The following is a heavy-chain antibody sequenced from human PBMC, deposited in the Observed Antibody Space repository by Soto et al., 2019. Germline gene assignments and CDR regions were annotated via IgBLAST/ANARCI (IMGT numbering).Heavy chain of an antibody. CDR3: ALGQNDSSSWYLVSY. Sequence: SETLSLACAVYGGSFSGYYWSWIRQPPGKGLEWIGEINHSGSTNYNPSLKSRVTISVDTSKNQFSLKLSSVTAADTAVYYCALGQNDSSSWYLVSYWGQGTLDTGSS. J-gene: IGHJ4*02. CDR1: GGSFSGYY. CDR2: INHSGST. V-gene: IGHV4-34*01. D-gene: IGHD6-13*01.